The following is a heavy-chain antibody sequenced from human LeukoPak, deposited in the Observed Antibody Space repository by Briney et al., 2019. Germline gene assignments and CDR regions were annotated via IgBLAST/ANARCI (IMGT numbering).Heavy chain of an antibody. CDR1: GYTFTSYG. Sequence: GASVKVSCKASGYTFTSYGISWVRQAPGQGLEWMGWINPNSGVTNYAQRFQGRVTMTRDTSISTAYMELTRLRSDDTAMYYCARANEYPCTTMSCYTTSAIALDVWGKETTVTVSS. CDR3: ARANEYPCTTMSCYTTSAIALDV. D-gene: IGHD2-2*01. V-gene: IGHV1-2*02. CDR2: INPNSGVT. J-gene: IGHJ6*04.